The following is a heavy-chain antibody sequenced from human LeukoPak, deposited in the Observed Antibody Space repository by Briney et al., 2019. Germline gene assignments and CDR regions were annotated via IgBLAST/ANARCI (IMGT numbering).Heavy chain of an antibody. CDR3: AKDSLEAAGNFDY. CDR2: ISGDGDST. V-gene: IGHV3-43*02. Sequence: PGGSLRLSCAASGFTFDDYAMHWVRQAPGKGLEWVSLISGDGDSTYYGDSVKGRFTISRDNSKNSLYLQMNSLRTEDTALYYCAKDSLEAAGNFDYWGQGTLVTVSS. CDR1: GFTFDDYA. J-gene: IGHJ4*02. D-gene: IGHD6-13*01.